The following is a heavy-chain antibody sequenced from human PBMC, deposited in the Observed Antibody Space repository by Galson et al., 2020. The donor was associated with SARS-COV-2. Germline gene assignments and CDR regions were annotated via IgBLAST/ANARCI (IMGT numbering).Heavy chain of an antibody. Sequence: GESLKIPCAASGFTFSSYWMSWVRQAPGKGLQWVANIKQDGSDRYYVDSVKGRFTISSDNAKNSVFLQMNSLRAEDTAVYYCARDQDGYNDFWGHGTLVTVSS. V-gene: IGHV3-7*01. D-gene: IGHD5-12*01. CDR2: IKQDGSDR. CDR1: GFTFSSYW. CDR3: ARDQDGYNDF. J-gene: IGHJ4*01.